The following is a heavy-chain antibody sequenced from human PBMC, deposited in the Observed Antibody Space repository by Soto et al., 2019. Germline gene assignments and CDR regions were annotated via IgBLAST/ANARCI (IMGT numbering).Heavy chain of an antibody. V-gene: IGHV4-59*01. CDR3: ARRWGGTFDY. J-gene: IGHJ4*02. CDR2: SYYSGST. Sequence: QLQLQESGPGLVKPSETLSLTCTVSGGSISSYYWSWIRQPPGKGLEWIGYSYYSGSTNYNPYLKSPVTRSVDTSKNQYSLKLGSVTAAETAVYYCARRWGGTFDYWGQGTLVTVSS. D-gene: IGHD2-21*01. CDR1: GGSISSYY.